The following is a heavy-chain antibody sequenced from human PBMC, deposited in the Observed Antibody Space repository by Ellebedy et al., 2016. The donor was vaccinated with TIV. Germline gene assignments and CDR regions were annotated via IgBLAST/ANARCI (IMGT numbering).Heavy chain of an antibody. Sequence: ASVKVSCKASGGTFSSDAISWVRQAPGQGLEGVGFINSDTGNTNYAQKFQDRVIITRDTSASTAYMELSSLRFEDTAVYYCARGLYYSDSSGYSAYLDLWGRGTLVTVSS. J-gene: IGHJ2*01. CDR1: GGTFSSDA. D-gene: IGHD3-22*01. CDR3: ARGLYYSDSSGYSAYLDL. V-gene: IGHV1-3*04. CDR2: INSDTGNT.